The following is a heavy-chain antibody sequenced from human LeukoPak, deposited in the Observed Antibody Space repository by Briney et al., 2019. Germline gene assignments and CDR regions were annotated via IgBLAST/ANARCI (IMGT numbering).Heavy chain of an antibody. V-gene: IGHV3-48*03. CDR3: ARGGNYAPFDY. D-gene: IGHD1-26*01. Sequence: GGSLRLSCVVSGFTFRNEEMNWVRQAPGKGLEWIAYISNTGSPIHYRDSVKGRFTISRDNAQSSLFLQMNSLRPDDTAIHYCARGGNYAPFDYWGQGALVAVSS. CDR1: GFTFRNEE. J-gene: IGHJ4*02. CDR2: ISNTGSPI.